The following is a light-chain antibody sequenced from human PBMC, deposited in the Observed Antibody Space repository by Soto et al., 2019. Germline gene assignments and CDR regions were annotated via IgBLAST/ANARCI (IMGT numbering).Light chain of an antibody. V-gene: IGKV1-13*02. J-gene: IGKJ4*01. CDR3: QQFNSYPLT. CDR2: DAS. Sequence: ALPLTQSPSSLSASVGDRVTITCRASQGISSALAWYQHKSGKAPKSLIYDASNLESGVPSRFRGSGSGTDFTLTISSLQAEDFATYYCQQFNSYPLTFGGGTKVEIK. CDR1: QGISSA.